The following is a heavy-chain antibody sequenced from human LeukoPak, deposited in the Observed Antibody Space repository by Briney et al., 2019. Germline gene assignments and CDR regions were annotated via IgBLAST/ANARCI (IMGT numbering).Heavy chain of an antibody. CDR1: GYTFTGYY. D-gene: IGHD2-15*01. J-gene: IGHJ3*02. V-gene: IGHV1-2*02. CDR2: INPNSGGT. CDR3: ARDLAPYRYCSGGSCSGAFDI. Sequence: ASVKVSCKASGYTFTGYYMQWVRQAPGQGLEWMGWINPNSGGTNYAQKSQGRVTMTRDTSISTAYMELSRLRSDDTAVYYCARDLAPYRYCSGGSCSGAFDIWGQGTMVTVSS.